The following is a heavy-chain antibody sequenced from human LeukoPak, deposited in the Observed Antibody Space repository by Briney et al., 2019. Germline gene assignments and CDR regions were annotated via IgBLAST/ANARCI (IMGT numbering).Heavy chain of an antibody. Sequence: SETLSLTCTVSGGSVSSSIYYWGWIRQPPGKGLEWIGSIYYSGSTSYNPSLKSRVTISVDTSKNQFSLKLTSVTAADTAVHYCASRNDILTGYVFDFWGQGTLVTVSS. J-gene: IGHJ4*02. CDR2: IYYSGST. CDR1: GGSVSSSIYY. CDR3: ASRNDILTGYVFDF. V-gene: IGHV4-39*01. D-gene: IGHD3-9*01.